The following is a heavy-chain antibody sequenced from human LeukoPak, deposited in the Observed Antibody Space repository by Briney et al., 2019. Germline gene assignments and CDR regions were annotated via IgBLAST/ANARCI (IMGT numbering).Heavy chain of an antibody. D-gene: IGHD4-23*01. J-gene: IGHJ4*02. Sequence: PGGSLRLSCAASGFTFSSYAMSWVRQAPGRGLEWVSSISGSGTNTFYADSVKGRFTISRDNSKNTLYLQMNSLRTEDTAVYYCVRGPTTVIAPGFDYWGQGTLVSVSS. CDR1: GFTFSSYA. CDR2: ISGSGTNT. CDR3: VRGPTTVIAPGFDY. V-gene: IGHV3-23*01.